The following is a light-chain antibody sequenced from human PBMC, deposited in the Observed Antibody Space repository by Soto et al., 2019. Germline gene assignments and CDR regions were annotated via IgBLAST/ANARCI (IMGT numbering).Light chain of an antibody. CDR3: KSYAGSNTYV. V-gene: IGLV2-8*01. J-gene: IGLJ1*01. CDR2: EVV. CDR1: KNDIGVYDF. Sequence: QSALTQPPSASGSPGQSVTISCTGTKNDIGVYDFVSWYQHHPGKAPRLIIYEVVQRPSGVPDRFSGSKSGNTDSLTVSGLQAADEADDFCKSYAGSNTYVFGSGTKLTVL.